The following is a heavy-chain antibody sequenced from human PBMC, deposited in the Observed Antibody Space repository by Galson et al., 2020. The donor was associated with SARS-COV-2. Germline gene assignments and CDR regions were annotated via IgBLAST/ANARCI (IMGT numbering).Heavy chain of an antibody. J-gene: IGHJ4*02. CDR1: GGSISNGDYC. CDR3: ARGPYYDFWSGYGQFDS. V-gene: IGHV4-30-4*01. CDR2: ICSSGST. D-gene: IGHD3-3*01. Sequence: SETLSLTCTVSGGSISNGDYCWSWIRQPPGKGLEWIGYICSSGSTYYNPSLKSRITISVDTSKNHFSLKLSSVTAADTAVYYCARGPYYDFWSGYGQFDSWGQGTLVTVSS.